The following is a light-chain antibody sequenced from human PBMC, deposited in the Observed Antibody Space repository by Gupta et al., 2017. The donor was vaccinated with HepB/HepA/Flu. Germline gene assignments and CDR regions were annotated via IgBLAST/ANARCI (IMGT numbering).Light chain of an antibody. CDR2: AAS. CDR1: QSISSY. Sequence: DIQMTQSPSSLSASVGDRVTITGLASQSISSYLNWYQQKPGKAPKLLIYAASSLQSGVPLRFSGRGYGPDLTLTRSMLQPEDFATYYCKHSYSTPPNLFGQGTKREIK. CDR3: KHSYSTPPNL. J-gene: IGKJ2*01. V-gene: IGKV1-39*01.